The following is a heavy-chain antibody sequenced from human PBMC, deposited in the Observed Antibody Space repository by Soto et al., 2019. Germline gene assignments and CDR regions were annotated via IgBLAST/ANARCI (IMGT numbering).Heavy chain of an antibody. CDR1: GYTFTSYA. CDR2: INAGNGNT. Sequence: GASVKVSCKAPGYTFTSYAMNCGRPAPARRQEWMGWINAGNGNTKYSQKFQGRVTITRDTSASTAYMELSSLRSEDTAVYYCACTRLQCTQLCLSDFLSWSLGSAVT. V-gene: IGHV1-3*01. CDR3: ACTRLQCTQLCLSDFLS. J-gene: IGHJ4*02. D-gene: IGHD5-18*01.